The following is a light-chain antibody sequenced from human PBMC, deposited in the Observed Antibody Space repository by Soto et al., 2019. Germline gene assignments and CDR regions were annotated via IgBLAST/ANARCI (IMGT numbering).Light chain of an antibody. J-gene: IGLJ3*02. CDR3: AVWDDSLHARV. CDR1: DSNIGGNP. CDR2: LND. V-gene: IGLV1-44*01. Sequence: QSVLTQPPSASGTPGQTVTISCSGSDSNIGGNPLNWFQQLPGAAPTLLIYLNDQRPSGVPARFSGSKSGTSASLAISGLQSEDEADYYCAVWDDSLHARVSGGGTKLTVL.